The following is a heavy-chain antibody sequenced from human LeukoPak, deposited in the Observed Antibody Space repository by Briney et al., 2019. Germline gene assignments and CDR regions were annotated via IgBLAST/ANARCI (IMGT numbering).Heavy chain of an antibody. CDR1: GGSFSGYY. J-gene: IGHJ3*02. V-gene: IGHV4-59*08. CDR3: ARHEYAWRGAFDI. D-gene: IGHD2/OR15-2a*01. Sequence: SETLSLTCSVSGGSFSGYYWHCFRQPPGKGLEYIGYIYYSGSTDSNPSLKSRVTISVDTSKNQFSLKPSSVTAADTAVYYCARHEYAWRGAFDIWGQGTMVTISS. CDR2: IYYSGST.